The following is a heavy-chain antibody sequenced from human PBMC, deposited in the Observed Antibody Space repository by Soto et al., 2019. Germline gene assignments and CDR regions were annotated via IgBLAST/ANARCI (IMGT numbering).Heavy chain of an antibody. D-gene: IGHD5-18*01. Sequence: ASVKVSCKASGFTFSSTAVQWVRQARGQRLEWIGWIVVGSGNTNYAQKFQERVTFTRDVSTSTAYLELSSLRSEDTPGYYCAADRQPTYWGQGNLVIVSS. CDR2: IVVGSGNT. CDR3: AADRQPTY. CDR1: GFTFSSTA. J-gene: IGHJ4*02. V-gene: IGHV1-58*01.